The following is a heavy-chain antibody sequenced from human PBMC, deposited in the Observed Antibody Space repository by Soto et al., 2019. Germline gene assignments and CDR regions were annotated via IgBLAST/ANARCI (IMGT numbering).Heavy chain of an antibody. J-gene: IGHJ1*01. CDR1: GFTFSSYA. CDR3: AKVRRPEYFSGGSCYHFLDIQL. Sequence: GGSLRLSCAASGFTFSSYAMSWVRQAPGKGLEWVSAISGSGGSTYYADSVKGRFTISRDNSKNTLYLQMNSLRAEDTAVYYCAKVRRPEYFSGGSCYHFLDIQLWGQGTLVTVSS. V-gene: IGHV3-23*01. CDR2: ISGSGGST. D-gene: IGHD2-15*01.